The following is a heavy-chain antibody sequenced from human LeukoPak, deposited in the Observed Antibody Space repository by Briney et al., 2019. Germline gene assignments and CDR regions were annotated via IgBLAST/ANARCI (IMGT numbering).Heavy chain of an antibody. CDR3: ARSGYSSGWYWFDP. CDR2: IYYSGST. V-gene: IGHV4-39*01. Sequence: PLETLSLTCTVSGGSISSSSYYWGWIRQPPGKGLEWIGSIYYSGSTYYNPSLKSRVTISVDTSKNQFSLKLSSVTAADTAVYYCARSGYSSGWYWFDPWGQGTLVTVSS. CDR1: GGSISSSSYY. D-gene: IGHD6-19*01. J-gene: IGHJ5*02.